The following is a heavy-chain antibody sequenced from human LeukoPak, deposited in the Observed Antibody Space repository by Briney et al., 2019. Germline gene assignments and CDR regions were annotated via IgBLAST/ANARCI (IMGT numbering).Heavy chain of an antibody. V-gene: IGHV3-23*01. CDR1: GFTFSNYA. CDR3: AKDLQRKKHIVVVTAIDY. Sequence: GGSLRLSCAVSGFTFSNYAMSWVRQAPGKGLEWVSAISGSGGSTYYADSVKGRFTISRDNSKNTLYLQMNSLRAEDTAVYYCAKDLQRKKHIVVVTAIDYWGQGTLVTVSS. J-gene: IGHJ4*02. D-gene: IGHD2-21*02. CDR2: ISGSGGST.